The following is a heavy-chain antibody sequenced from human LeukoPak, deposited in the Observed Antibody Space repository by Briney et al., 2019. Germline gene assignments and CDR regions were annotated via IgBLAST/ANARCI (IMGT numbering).Heavy chain of an antibody. D-gene: IGHD5-18*01. Sequence: ASVKVSCKASGYTFTDYYMHWVRQAPGQGLEWMGIINPSGGSTSYAQKFQGRVTMTRDTSTSTAYMELSSLRSEDTAVYYCARADVDTADFDYWGQGTLVTASS. CDR3: ARADVDTADFDY. CDR2: INPSGGST. CDR1: GYTFTDYY. J-gene: IGHJ4*02. V-gene: IGHV1-46*01.